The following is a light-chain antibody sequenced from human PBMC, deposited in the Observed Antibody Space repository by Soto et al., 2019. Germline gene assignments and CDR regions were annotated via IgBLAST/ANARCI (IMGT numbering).Light chain of an antibody. Sequence: DIQMTQSPSSLSASVGDRVTITCQASQDISNYLNWYQQRPGKAPKLLIYDASNLETGGPARFSGSESLTDFTFTVSSLQPEDIATYYCQHYDNLPPFTFGPGTKVNVK. J-gene: IGKJ3*01. CDR1: QDISNY. CDR2: DAS. CDR3: QHYDNLPPFT. V-gene: IGKV1-33*01.